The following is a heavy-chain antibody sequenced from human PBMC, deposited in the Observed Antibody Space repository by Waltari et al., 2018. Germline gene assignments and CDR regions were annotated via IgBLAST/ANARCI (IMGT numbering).Heavy chain of an antibody. D-gene: IGHD6-13*01. V-gene: IGHV1-2*06. CDR2: INPNSGGT. Sequence: QVQLVQSGAEVKKPGASVKVSCKASGYTFTGYYMHWVRPAPGQGLEWMGRINPNSGGTNYAQKFQGRVTMTRDTSISTAYMELSRLRSDDTAVYYCARVQTSGAAAGTDYWGQGTLVTVSS. CDR3: ARVQTSGAAAGTDY. CDR1: GYTFTGYY. J-gene: IGHJ4*02.